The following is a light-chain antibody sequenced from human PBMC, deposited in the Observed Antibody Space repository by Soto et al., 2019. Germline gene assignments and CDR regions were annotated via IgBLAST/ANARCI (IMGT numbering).Light chain of an antibody. CDR2: AAS. V-gene: IGKV1-39*01. Sequence: DIQMTQCPSSLSASVGDRVTITCRASQSISSYLNWYQQKPGKAPKLLIYAASSLQSGVPSRFSGSGSGTDSTLTISSLQPEDFATYYCQQSYSTPTTFGQGTKVDIK. CDR3: QQSYSTPTT. J-gene: IGKJ1*01. CDR1: QSISSY.